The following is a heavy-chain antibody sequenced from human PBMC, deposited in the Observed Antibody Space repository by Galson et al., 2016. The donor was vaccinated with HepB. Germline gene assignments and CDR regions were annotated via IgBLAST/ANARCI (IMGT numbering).Heavy chain of an antibody. CDR1: EFTFSIYA. D-gene: IGHD1-14*01. V-gene: IGHV3-23*01. CDR3: ASRKGRMTGLDY. CDR2: IAHNEDIT. J-gene: IGHJ4*02. Sequence: SLRLSCAASEFTFSIYAMYWVRQAPGKGLEWVSTIAHNEDITHYADSVKGRFTISRDRSKNMMYPQMNSLGVDDAAVYYCASRKGRMTGLDYWGQGTLVTVSS.